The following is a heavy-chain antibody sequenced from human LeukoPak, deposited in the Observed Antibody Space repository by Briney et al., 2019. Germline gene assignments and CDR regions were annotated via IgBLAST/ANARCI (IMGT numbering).Heavy chain of an antibody. Sequence: QSGGSLRLSCAAPGFTFSSYAMSWVRKAPGKGLEWVSAISGSGGSTYYADSVKGRFTISRDNSKNTLYLQMNSLRAEDTAVYYCARSSSGWFHFDYWGQGTLVTVSS. CDR2: ISGSGGST. V-gene: IGHV3-23*01. J-gene: IGHJ4*02. D-gene: IGHD6-19*01. CDR1: GFTFSSYA. CDR3: ARSSSGWFHFDY.